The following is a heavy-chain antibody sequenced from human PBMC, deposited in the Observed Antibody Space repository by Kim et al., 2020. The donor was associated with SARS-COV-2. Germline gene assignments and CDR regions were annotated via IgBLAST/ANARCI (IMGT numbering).Heavy chain of an antibody. D-gene: IGHD3-3*01. V-gene: IGHV1-2*02. J-gene: IGHJ5*02. CDR2: INPNSGGT. CDR3: ARDVDFWSGYYTEAPQYNWFDP. Sequence: ASVKVSCKASGYTFTGYYMHWVRQAPGQGLEWMGWINPNSGGTNYAQKFQGRVTMTRDTSISTAYMELSRLRSDDTAVYYCARDVDFWSGYYTEAPQYNWFDPWGQGTLVTVSS. CDR1: GYTFTGYY.